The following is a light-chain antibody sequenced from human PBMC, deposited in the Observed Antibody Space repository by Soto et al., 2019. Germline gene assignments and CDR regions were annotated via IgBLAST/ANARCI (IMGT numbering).Light chain of an antibody. CDR1: PGISNS. CDR3: QKYNSGLET. Sequence: DIQMTQSPSSLSAFVGDRVTISCRASPGISNSVAWYQQKPGKVPKVLIYDASTLQSGVPSRFSGSGSGTDFTLTISSLQPKAVGIYYCQKYNSGLETFGPGTKVDIK. V-gene: IGKV1-27*01. CDR2: DAS. J-gene: IGKJ3*01.